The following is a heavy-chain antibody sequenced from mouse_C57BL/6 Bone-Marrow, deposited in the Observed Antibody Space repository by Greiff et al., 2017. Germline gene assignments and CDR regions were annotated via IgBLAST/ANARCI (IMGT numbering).Heavy chain of an antibody. Sequence: EVQLQQSGTVLARPGASVKMSCKTSGYTFTSYWMHWVKQRPGQGLEWIGAIYPGNSDTSYNQKFKGKAKLTAVTSASTAYMELSSLTNEDYAVYYCARLDGVGGFAYWGQGTLVTVSA. D-gene: IGHD2-3*01. J-gene: IGHJ3*01. CDR1: GYTFTSYW. CDR3: ARLDGVGGFAY. V-gene: IGHV1-5*01. CDR2: IYPGNSDT.